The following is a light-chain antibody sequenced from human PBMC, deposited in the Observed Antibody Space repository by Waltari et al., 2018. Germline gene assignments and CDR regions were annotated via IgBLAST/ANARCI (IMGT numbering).Light chain of an antibody. CDR3: QQYGNSPLT. CDR2: GAS. V-gene: IGKV3-20*01. J-gene: IGKJ4*01. CDR1: QSVSSSY. Sequence: EIVLTQSPGTLSLSPGERATLSCRASQSVSSSYLAWYQQKPGQAPRLLIYGASSRATGIPDRFSGSGSGTDFTLTISRLEPDDFAVYYCQQYGNSPLTFGGGTKVEIK.